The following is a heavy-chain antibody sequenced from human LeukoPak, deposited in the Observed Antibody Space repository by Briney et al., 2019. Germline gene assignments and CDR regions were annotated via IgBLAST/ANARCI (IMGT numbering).Heavy chain of an antibody. J-gene: IGHJ4*02. CDR2: ISYDGSNK. CDR1: GFNFSSYG. V-gene: IGHV3-30*18. D-gene: IGHD3-22*01. CDR3: AKSYDSSGYYYFDC. Sequence: PGGSLRLSCAASGFNFSSYGMHWVRQAPGKGLEWVAVISYDGSNKYYADSVKGRFTISRDNSKNTLYLQMNSLRAEDTAVYYCAKSYDSSGYYYFDCWGQGTLVTVSS.